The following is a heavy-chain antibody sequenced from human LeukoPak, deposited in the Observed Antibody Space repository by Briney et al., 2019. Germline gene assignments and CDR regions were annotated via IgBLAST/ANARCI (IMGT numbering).Heavy chain of an antibody. Sequence: PSEALSLTRTVSGGSISSSSYYWGWIRQPPGTGLEWIGSIYYSGSTYYNPSLKSRVTISVDTSKNQFSLKLSSVTAADTAVYYCASKGATYSSSWYYFDYWGQGTLVTVSS. CDR2: IYYSGST. CDR1: GGSISSSSYY. V-gene: IGHV4-39*01. D-gene: IGHD6-13*01. CDR3: ASKGATYSSSWYYFDY. J-gene: IGHJ4*02.